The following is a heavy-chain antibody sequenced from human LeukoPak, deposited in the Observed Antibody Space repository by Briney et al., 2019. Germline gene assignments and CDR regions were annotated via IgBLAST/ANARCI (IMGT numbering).Heavy chain of an antibody. V-gene: IGHV1-18*01. J-gene: IGHJ4*02. CDR3: ARTPGGDYVWGSYRYTLPSPPFDY. CDR2: ISAYNGNT. D-gene: IGHD3-16*02. Sequence: ASVNVSCKASGYTFTSYGISWVRQAPGQGLEWMGWISAYNGNTNYAQKRQGRVTMTTHTSTSTAYMQMRSLRSDATAVYYCARTPGGDYVWGSYRYTLPSPPFDYWGQGTLVTVSS. CDR1: GYTFTSYG.